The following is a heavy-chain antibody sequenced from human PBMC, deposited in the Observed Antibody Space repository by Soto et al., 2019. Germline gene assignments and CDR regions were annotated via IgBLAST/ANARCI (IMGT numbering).Heavy chain of an antibody. CDR2: INSDGSST. D-gene: IGHD2-2*01. J-gene: IGHJ3*02. CDR1: GFTFSSYW. Sequence: GGSLRLSCAASGFTFSSYWMHWVRQAPGKGLVWVSRINSDGSSTSYADSVKGRFTISRDNAKNTLYLQMNSLRAEDTAVYYCARGTKDCSSTSCYAPIEYVFYIGGQGTMVTVSS. CDR3: ARGTKDCSSTSCYAPIEYVFYI. V-gene: IGHV3-74*01.